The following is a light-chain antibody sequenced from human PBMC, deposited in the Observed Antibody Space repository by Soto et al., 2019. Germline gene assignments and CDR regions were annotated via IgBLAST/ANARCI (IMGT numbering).Light chain of an antibody. CDR1: SXXLXXXXX. V-gene: IGLV1-40*01. J-gene: IGLJ3*02. CDR3: QAYDYSLTASV. Sequence: QSVLTQXXXVSGAPGQXXXXXXTGXSXXLXXXXXVHWXQXLXGTAPXLLIYGNRNPPSXVPERFSGSKSVTSXSLAITGLQAEDEADYYCQAYDYSLTASVFGGGTKLTVL. CDR2: GNR.